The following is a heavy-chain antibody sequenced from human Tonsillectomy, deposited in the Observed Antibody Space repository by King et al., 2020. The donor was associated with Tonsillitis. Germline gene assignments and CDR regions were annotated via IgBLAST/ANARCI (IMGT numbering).Heavy chain of an antibody. V-gene: IGHV5-51*01. CDR1: GYSFNTNW. Sequence: VQLVQSGAEVKKPGESLKISCKGSGYSFNTNWIAWVRQMPGKGLELMGLIYPGDSDTRYSPSFQGQVTISADNSISTAYLQWSSLKASDTAMYYCARHPHDYFDYWGQGTLVTVSS. CDR3: ARHPHDYFDY. J-gene: IGHJ4*02. CDR2: IYPGDSDT.